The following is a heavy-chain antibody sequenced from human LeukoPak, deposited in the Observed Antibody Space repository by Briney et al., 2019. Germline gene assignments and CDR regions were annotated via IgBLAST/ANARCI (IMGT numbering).Heavy chain of an antibody. CDR3: ASGLVAAIRTMDY. CDR1: GFTFSTYS. J-gene: IGHJ4*02. D-gene: IGHD1-26*01. Sequence: PGGSLRLSCAASGFTFSTYSMNWVRQAPGKGLEWVSYISSSSSSIYYTDSVKGRFTISRDNAKNSLYLQMNSLRAEDTALYYCASGLVAAIRTMDYWGQGALVTVSS. V-gene: IGHV3-48*04. CDR2: ISSSSSSI.